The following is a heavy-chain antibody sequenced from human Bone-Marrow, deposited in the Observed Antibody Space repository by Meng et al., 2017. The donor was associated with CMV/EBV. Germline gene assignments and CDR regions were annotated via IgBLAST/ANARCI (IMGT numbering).Heavy chain of an antibody. CDR2: ISYDGSNK. V-gene: IGHV3-30*18. Sequence: GGSLRLSCAASGFTFSNAWMSWVRQAPGKGLEWVAVISYDGSNKYYADSVKGRFTISRDNSKNTLYLQMNSLRAEDTAVYYCAKSTGHAWGQGTLVTVSS. CDR1: GFTFSNAW. D-gene: IGHD3-10*01. J-gene: IGHJ1*01. CDR3: AKSTGHA.